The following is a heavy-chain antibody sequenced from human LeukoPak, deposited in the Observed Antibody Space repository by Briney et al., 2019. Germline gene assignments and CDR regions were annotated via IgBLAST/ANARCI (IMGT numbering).Heavy chain of an antibody. CDR1: GFTFSSSW. CDR3: ARRQWLVLRTAVFDY. V-gene: IGHV3-7*01. Sequence: GGSLRLSCAASGFTFSSSWMSWVRQAPGKGLEWLANIKQDGSEKYYVDSVKGRFTISRDNAKNSLYLQMNSLRAEDTAVYYCARRQWLVLRTAVFDYWGQGTLVTVSS. J-gene: IGHJ4*02. D-gene: IGHD6-19*01. CDR2: IKQDGSEK.